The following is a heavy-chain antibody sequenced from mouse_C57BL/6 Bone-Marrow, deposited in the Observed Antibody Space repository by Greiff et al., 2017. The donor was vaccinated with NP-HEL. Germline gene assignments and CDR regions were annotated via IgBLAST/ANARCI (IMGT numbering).Heavy chain of an antibody. V-gene: IGHV5-16*01. D-gene: IGHD1-1*01. CDR3: ARGYYGSGGYWYFDV. CDR2: INYDGSST. J-gene: IGHJ1*03. Sequence: DVHLVESEGGLVQPGSSMKLSCTASGFTFSDYYMAWVRQVPEKGLEWVANINYDGSSTYYLDSLKSRFIISRDNAKNILYLQMSSLKSEDTATYYCARGYYGSGGYWYFDVWGTGTTVTVSS. CDR1: GFTFSDYY.